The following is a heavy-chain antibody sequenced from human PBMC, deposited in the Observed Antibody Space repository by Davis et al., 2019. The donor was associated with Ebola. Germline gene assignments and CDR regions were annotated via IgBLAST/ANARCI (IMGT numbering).Heavy chain of an antibody. CDR3: ARQTWDRYSSGLYSPESDS. Sequence: ESLKISCAASGFTFSSYSMNWVRQAPGKGLEWIGSIYHSGTTYYNPSLRSRVTIYVDTSKNQFSLKLSSVTAADAAVYFCARQTWDRYSSGLYSPESDSWGQGTLVTVSS. V-gene: IGHV4-39*01. D-gene: IGHD3-22*01. CDR2: IYHSGTT. CDR1: GFTFSSYSMN. J-gene: IGHJ4*02.